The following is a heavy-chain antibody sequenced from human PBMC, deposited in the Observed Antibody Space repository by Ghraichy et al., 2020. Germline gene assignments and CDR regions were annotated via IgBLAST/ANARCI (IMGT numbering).Heavy chain of an antibody. V-gene: IGHV3-23*01. Sequence: GESLNISCAASGFTFTLFSMSWVRQSPGKGLEWVSSIGGSGSPSFHADSVNGRFTIFRDNSNNTLYLQMNSLRFDDTAIYYCAKQKGRGPAFDVWGPGTMVTVSS. CDR2: IGGSGSPS. CDR3: AKQKGRGPAFDV. J-gene: IGHJ3*01. CDR1: GFTFTLFS. D-gene: IGHD3/OR15-3a*01.